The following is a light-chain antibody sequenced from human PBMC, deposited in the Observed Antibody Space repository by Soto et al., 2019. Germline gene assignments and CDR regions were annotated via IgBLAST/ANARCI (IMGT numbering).Light chain of an antibody. CDR3: SSYTSASTLLYL. CDR2: GVT. Sequence: QSALTQPASVSGSPGQSITISCTGTSSDVGGYNYVSWYQQHPGIAPKLLIYGVTNRPSGVSTRFSGSKSGNTASLTISGLQAADEDDYHCSSYTSASTLLYLFGTGTKVTVL. V-gene: IGLV2-14*01. J-gene: IGLJ1*01. CDR1: SSDVGGYNY.